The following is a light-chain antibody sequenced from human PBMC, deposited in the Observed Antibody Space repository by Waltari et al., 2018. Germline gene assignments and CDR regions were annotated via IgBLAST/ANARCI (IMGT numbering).Light chain of an antibody. CDR2: DDS. CDR3: QVWDGGRVV. J-gene: IGLJ3*02. CDR1: NIERKS. Sequence: SYVLTQPPSESVAPGQEATITCGGNNIERKSVHWYLQKPGQAPVLVVYDDSDRASGILERCSGSKSGDTATLTISRVEAGDEADYSCQVWDGGRVVFGGGTKLTVL. V-gene: IGLV3-21*02.